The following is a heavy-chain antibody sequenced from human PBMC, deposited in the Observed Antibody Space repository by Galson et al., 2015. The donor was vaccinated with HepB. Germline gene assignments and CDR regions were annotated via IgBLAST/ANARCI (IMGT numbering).Heavy chain of an antibody. CDR3: ARDRLGAYCGGNCHTRYYYGMDA. D-gene: IGHD2-21*02. CDR2: INPSGGST. V-gene: IGHV1-46*01. CDR1: GYTFTSYY. J-gene: IGHJ6*02. Sequence: SVKVSCKASGYTFTSYYMHWVRQAPGQGLEWMGIINPSGGSTSYAQKFQGRVTMTRDTSTSTVYMELSSLRSEDTAVYYCARDRLGAYCGGNCHTRYYYGMDAWGQGTTVTVSS.